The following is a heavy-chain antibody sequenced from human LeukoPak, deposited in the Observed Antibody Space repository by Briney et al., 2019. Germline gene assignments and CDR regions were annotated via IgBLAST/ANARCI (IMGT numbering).Heavy chain of an antibody. CDR3: ARDKGPYYFDQ. CDR1: GFTFGNYA. Sequence: GGSLRLSCAASGFTFGNYAMSWVRQAPGKGLEWVAVIWNDGSQKYYADSVKGRFTISRDNSKNTLYLQMNSLRAEDTAVYYCARDKGPYYFDQWGQGTLLTVSS. V-gene: IGHV3-33*08. J-gene: IGHJ4*02. CDR2: IWNDGSQK.